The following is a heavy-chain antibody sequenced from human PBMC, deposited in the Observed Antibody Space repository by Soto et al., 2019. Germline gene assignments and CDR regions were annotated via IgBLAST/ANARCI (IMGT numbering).Heavy chain of an antibody. Sequence: QVQLQQWGAGLLKPSETLSLTCVVYGGSSSGYYWSWIRQPPGKGLEWLGEIHPSGSANYNPSLKSRVSISVDTSKTHFSLHLSSVTAADTAVYYCARYLRFLELSNWGQGSLVTVSS. CDR2: IHPSGSA. CDR3: ARYLRFLELSN. V-gene: IGHV4-34*01. CDR1: GGSSSGYY. D-gene: IGHD3-3*01. J-gene: IGHJ4*02.